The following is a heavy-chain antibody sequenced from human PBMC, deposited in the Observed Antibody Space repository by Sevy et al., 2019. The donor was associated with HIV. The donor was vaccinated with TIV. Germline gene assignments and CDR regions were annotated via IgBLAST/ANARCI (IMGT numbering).Heavy chain of an antibody. Sequence: GGSLRLSCAASGFTFSSYWMSWVRQAPGKGLEWVANIKQDGSDKYYVDSMKGRFSISRDNAKNSLYLQMNSLRAEDTAVYYCAKDVVGGYYDSSGYSDHWGQGTLVTVSS. CDR3: AKDVVGGYYDSSGYSDH. J-gene: IGHJ4*02. CDR2: IKQDGSDK. V-gene: IGHV3-7*03. CDR1: GFTFSSYW. D-gene: IGHD3-22*01.